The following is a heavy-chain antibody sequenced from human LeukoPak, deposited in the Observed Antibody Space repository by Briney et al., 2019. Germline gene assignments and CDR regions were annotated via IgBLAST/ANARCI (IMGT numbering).Heavy chain of an antibody. V-gene: IGHV3-53*01. CDR3: ARGVDYDYFDY. Sequence: GGSLRLSCAASGFTVSSNYMSWVCQAPGKGLEWVSVIYSGGSTYYADSVKGRFTISRDNSKNTLYLQMNSLRAEDTAVYYCARGVDYDYFDYWGQGTLVTVSS. D-gene: IGHD4/OR15-4a*01. CDR2: IYSGGST. CDR1: GFTVSSNY. J-gene: IGHJ4*02.